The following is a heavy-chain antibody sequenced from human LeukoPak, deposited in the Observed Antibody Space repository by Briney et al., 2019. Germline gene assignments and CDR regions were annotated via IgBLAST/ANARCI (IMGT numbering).Heavy chain of an antibody. CDR2: INLNTGAT. D-gene: IGHD6-19*01. Sequence: VASVKVSCKPSGYTFTGYYLHWVRQAPGQALEWMGWINLNTGATVYAQNFQGRVTMSRDTSISTAYMDLSRLRSDDTAVDYCARDRVGSGWPRPFYFEFWGQGTLVTVSS. J-gene: IGHJ4*02. CDR1: GYTFTGYY. CDR3: ARDRVGSGWPRPFYFEF. V-gene: IGHV1-2*02.